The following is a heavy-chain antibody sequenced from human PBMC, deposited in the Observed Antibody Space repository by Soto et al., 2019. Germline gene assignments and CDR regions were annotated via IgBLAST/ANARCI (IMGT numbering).Heavy chain of an antibody. CDR2: ISYDGSNK. Sequence: QVQLVESGGGVVQPGRSLRLSCTASGFTFSSYAMHWVRQAPGKGLEWVAVISYDGSNKYYADSVKGRFTISRDNSKNRLFLQMNSLRAEDTAVYYCASPDYGSGSYPDYWGQGTLVNVSS. CDR1: GFTFSSYA. D-gene: IGHD3-10*01. CDR3: ASPDYGSGSYPDY. J-gene: IGHJ4*02. V-gene: IGHV3-30-3*01.